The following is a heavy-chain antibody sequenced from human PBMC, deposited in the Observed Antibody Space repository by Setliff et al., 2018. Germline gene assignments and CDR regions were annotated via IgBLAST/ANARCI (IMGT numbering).Heavy chain of an antibody. J-gene: IGHJ5*02. D-gene: IGHD3-16*01. CDR2: SSSGSAM. CDR1: GFTFSSYS. CDR3: ARRTFGSGRFDP. V-gene: IGHV3-48*01. Sequence: LRLSCAASGFTFSSYSMNWVRQAPGKGLEWVSYSSSGSAMYYADSVKGRFTISIDTSKNQFSLKLNSVTATDTALYYCARRTFGSGRFDPWGQGTLVTVSS.